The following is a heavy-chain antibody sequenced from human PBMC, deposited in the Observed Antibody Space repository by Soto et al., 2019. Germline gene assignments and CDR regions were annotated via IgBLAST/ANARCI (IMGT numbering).Heavy chain of an antibody. CDR3: ARARRDYDFWSGYYTYYYYGMDV. J-gene: IGHJ6*02. D-gene: IGHD3-3*01. CDR2: IIPIFGTA. CDR1: GGTFSSYA. V-gene: IGHV1-69*13. Sequence: SVKVSCKASGGTFSSYAISWVRQAPGQGLEWMGGIIPIFGTANYAQKFQGRVTITADESTSTAYMELSSLRSEDTAVYYCARARRDYDFWSGYYTYYYYGMDVWGQGTTVTVSS.